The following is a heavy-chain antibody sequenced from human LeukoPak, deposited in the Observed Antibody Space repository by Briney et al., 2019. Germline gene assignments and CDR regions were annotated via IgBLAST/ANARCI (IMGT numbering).Heavy chain of an antibody. Sequence: SETLSLTCAVYGGSFSGYHWSWIRQPPGKGLEWIGEINHSGSTNYNPSLKSRVTISVDTSKNQFSLKLSSVTAADTAVYYCARVGSGSLSLDYWGQGTLVTVSS. V-gene: IGHV4-34*01. J-gene: IGHJ4*02. CDR1: GGSFSGYH. D-gene: IGHD1-26*01. CDR3: ARVGSGSLSLDY. CDR2: INHSGST.